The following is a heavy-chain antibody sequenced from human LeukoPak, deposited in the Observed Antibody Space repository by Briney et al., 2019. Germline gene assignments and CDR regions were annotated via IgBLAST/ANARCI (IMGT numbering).Heavy chain of an antibody. CDR2: ISGGGVST. D-gene: IGHD6-13*01. CDR1: GFTFSSYA. CDR3: AKDGSSWYFDYMDV. Sequence: GGSLRLSCAASGFTFSSYAMSWVRQAPGKGLEWVSTISGGGVSTYYADSVKGRFTISRDNSKHTLYPQMNSLRAEDTAVYYCAKDGSSWYFDYMDVWGKGTTVTVSS. J-gene: IGHJ6*03. V-gene: IGHV3-23*01.